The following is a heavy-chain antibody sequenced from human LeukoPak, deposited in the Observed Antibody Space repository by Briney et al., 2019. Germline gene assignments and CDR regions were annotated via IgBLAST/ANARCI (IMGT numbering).Heavy chain of an antibody. CDR2: IFHSGRT. V-gene: IGHV4-39*01. CDR3: ARGRPIVEVPKGRLDY. CDR1: GGSISSSSSY. D-gene: IGHD2-15*01. Sequence: SETLSLTCTVSGGSISSSSSYWGWIRQPPGKGLEWIGHIFHSGRTSYNPSLMSRVTISVDTSKNQFSLKLSSVTAADTAVYYCARGRPIVEVPKGRLDYWGQGTLVTVSS. J-gene: IGHJ4*02.